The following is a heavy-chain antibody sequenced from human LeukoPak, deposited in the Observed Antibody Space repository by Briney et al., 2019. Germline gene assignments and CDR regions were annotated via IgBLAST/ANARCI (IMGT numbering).Heavy chain of an antibody. V-gene: IGHV3-21*01. Sequence: PGGSLRLSCAASGFTLSRYTMNWVRQAPGKGLEWVSSISSSSSYIYYADSVKGLFTISRDNAKNSLYLQMDSLRAEDTAVYYCARVQGYCSGGSCQHDAFDIWGQGTMVTVSS. D-gene: IGHD2-15*01. CDR2: ISSSSSYI. CDR1: GFTLSRYT. CDR3: ARVQGYCSGGSCQHDAFDI. J-gene: IGHJ3*02.